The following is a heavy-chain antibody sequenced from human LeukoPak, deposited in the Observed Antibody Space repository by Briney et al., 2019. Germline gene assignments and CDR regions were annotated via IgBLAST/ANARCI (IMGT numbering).Heavy chain of an antibody. D-gene: IGHD6-13*01. CDR2: INFDGSST. J-gene: IGHJ5*02. V-gene: IGHV3-74*01. Sequence: PGGSLRLSCAASGFTFSSYWMHWVRQAPGKGLVWVSRINFDGSSTTYADSVKGRFTISRDNAKSTLYLQMNSLRVGDTAVYYCATAPAAADSSWGQGTLVAVSS. CDR3: ATAPAAADSS. CDR1: GFTFSSYW.